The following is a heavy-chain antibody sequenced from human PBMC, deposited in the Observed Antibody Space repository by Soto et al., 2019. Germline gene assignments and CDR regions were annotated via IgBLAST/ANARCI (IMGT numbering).Heavy chain of an antibody. CDR2: IYPGDSDT. CDR1: GYSFTSYW. Sequence: GESLKISCKGSGYSFTSYWIGWVRQMPGKGLEWMGIIYPGDSDTRYSPSFQGQVTISADKSISTAYLQWSSLKASDTAMYYCARLPQGTAPPRDAFDIWGQGTMVTVSS. J-gene: IGHJ3*02. V-gene: IGHV5-51*01. CDR3: ARLPQGTAPPRDAFDI. D-gene: IGHD6-13*01.